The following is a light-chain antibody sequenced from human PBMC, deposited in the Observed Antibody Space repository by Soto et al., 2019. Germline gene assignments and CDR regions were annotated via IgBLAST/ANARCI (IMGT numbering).Light chain of an antibody. V-gene: IGKV1-5*01. J-gene: IGKJ2*01. CDR2: DVS. CDR1: QSISTR. CDR3: QQYNSYPRT. Sequence: DIQMTQSPSTLSASVGDRVTITCRASQSISTRLAWYQQKPGKAPNLLIYDVSSLESGVPSRFSGGGSGTEFTLTISSLQPDDFPTYYCQQYNSYPRTFGQGTKLEIK.